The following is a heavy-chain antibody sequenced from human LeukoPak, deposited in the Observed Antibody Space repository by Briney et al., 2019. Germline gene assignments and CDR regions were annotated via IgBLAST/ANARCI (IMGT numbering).Heavy chain of an antibody. D-gene: IGHD2-8*01. J-gene: IGHJ3*02. CDR2: IHPSSGVT. CDR3: ARGIVCTNGVCQVNDAFDI. Sequence: ASVKISCKASGYTFTDYYMHWVRQAPGQGLECMGWIHPSSGVTNYSPKFQGRVTMTRDTSISTAYMELSSLTSDDTAVYYCARGIVCTNGVCQVNDAFDIWGQGTMVTVSS. CDR1: GYTFTDYY. V-gene: IGHV1-2*02.